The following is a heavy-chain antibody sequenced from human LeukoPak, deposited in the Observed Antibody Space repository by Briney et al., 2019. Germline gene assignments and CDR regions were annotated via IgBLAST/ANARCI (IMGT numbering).Heavy chain of an antibody. J-gene: IGHJ6*03. V-gene: IGHV4-34*01. CDR1: GGSFSGYY. D-gene: IGHD2-15*01. Sequence: SETLSLTCAVYGGSFSGYYWSWIRQPPGKGLEWIGEINHSGRTNYNPSLKSRDTISVDTSKNQFSLKLSSVTAADTAVYYCARDDIVVVVGGGMDVWGKGTTVTISS. CDR2: INHSGRT. CDR3: ARDDIVVVVGGGMDV.